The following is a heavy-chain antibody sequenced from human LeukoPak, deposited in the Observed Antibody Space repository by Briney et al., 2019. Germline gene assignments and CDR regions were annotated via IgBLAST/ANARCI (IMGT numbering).Heavy chain of an antibody. D-gene: IGHD6-13*01. V-gene: IGHV3-74*01. CDR2: INSDGTST. CDR1: GFTLSNYW. J-gene: IGHJ5*02. Sequence: GGSLRLSCAASGFTLSNYWMHWVRQAPGKGLVWVSRINSDGTSTRYADSVKGRFIISRDNAKNTLYLQTNSLRAEDTAVYYCARDVAAEDWFDPWGQGTLVTVSS. CDR3: ARDVAAEDWFDP.